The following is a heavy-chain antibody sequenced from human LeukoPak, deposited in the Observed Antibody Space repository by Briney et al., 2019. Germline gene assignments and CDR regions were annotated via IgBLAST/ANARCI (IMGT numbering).Heavy chain of an antibody. Sequence: SETLSLTCAVYGGSFSGYYWSWIRQPPGKGLEWIGEINRSGSTNYNPSLKSRVTISVDTSKNQFSLKLSSVTAADTAVYYCARRSYYDILTGYYNNWFDPWGQGTLVTVSS. V-gene: IGHV4-34*01. D-gene: IGHD3-9*01. J-gene: IGHJ5*02. CDR1: GGSFSGYY. CDR3: ARRSYYDILTGYYNNWFDP. CDR2: INRSGST.